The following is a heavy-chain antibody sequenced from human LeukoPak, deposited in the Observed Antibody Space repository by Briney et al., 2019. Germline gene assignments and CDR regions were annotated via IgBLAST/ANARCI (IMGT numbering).Heavy chain of an antibody. J-gene: IGHJ4*02. V-gene: IGHV1-2*02. CDR3: AREDTAALDY. CDR1: GYAFTGYH. CDR2: NNPNSGGT. D-gene: IGHD5-18*01. Sequence: ASVKVSCKASGYAFTGYHMHWVRQAPGQGLEWMGWNNPNSGGTNYAQKFQGRVTMTRDTSISTAYMELSRLRSDDTAVYYCAREDTAALDYWGQGTLVTVSS.